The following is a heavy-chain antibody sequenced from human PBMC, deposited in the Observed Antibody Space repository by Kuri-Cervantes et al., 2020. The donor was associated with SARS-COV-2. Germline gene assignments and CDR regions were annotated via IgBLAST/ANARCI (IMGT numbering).Heavy chain of an antibody. J-gene: IGHJ6*03. CDR1: GHSIKTPFF. Sequence: GSLRLSCTVSGHSIKTPFFWAWIRQSPGKGLEWMGSILHNGNTCYNPALKTRLIMSVDTSKNQFSLKLSSVTAADTAVYYCARDGSFSPLYYYYYYMDVWGKGTTVTVSS. V-gene: IGHV4-38-2*02. CDR2: ILHNGNT. CDR3: ARDGSFSPLYYYYYYMDV. D-gene: IGHD2/OR15-2a*01.